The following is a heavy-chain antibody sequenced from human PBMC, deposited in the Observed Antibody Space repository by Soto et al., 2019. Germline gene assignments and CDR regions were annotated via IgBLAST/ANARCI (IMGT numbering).Heavy chain of an antibody. Sequence: GGSLRLSCAASGFTFSSYAMAWVRQAPGKGLEWVSSICDTDGCTYYADSVKGRFTFSRDNSKNTMLLQMNSLRAEDTAVYYCAKATRLDYWGQGTLVTVSS. CDR1: GFTFSSYA. V-gene: IGHV3-23*01. J-gene: IGHJ4*02. CDR2: ICDTDGCT. CDR3: AKATRLDY.